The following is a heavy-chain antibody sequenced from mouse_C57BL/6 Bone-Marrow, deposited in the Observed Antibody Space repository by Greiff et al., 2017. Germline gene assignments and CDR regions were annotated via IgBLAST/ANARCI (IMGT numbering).Heavy chain of an antibody. J-gene: IGHJ1*03. CDR1: GYTFTSYG. CDR3: ARDWYFDV. Sequence: QVQLQQSGAELARPGASVKLSCKASGYTFTSYGISWVKQRTGQGLEWIGEIYPRSGNTYYNEKFKGKATLTADKSSSTAYMELRSLTSEDSAVYFCARDWYFDVWGTGTTVTVSP. CDR2: IYPRSGNT. V-gene: IGHV1-81*01.